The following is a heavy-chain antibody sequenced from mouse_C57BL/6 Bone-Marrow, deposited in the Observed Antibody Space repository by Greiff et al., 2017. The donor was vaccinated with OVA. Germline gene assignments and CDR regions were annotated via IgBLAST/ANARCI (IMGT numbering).Heavy chain of an antibody. D-gene: IGHD1-1*01. CDR3: TRYYYYGSPDY. J-gene: IGHJ4*01. CDR1: GFTFSSYA. V-gene: IGHV5-9-1*02. CDR2: ISSGGDYI. Sequence: EVNLVESGEGLVKPGGSLKLSCAASGFTFSSYAMSWVRQTPEKRLEWVAYISSGGDYIYYADTVKGRFTISRDNARNTLYLQMSSLKSEDTAMYYCTRYYYYGSPDYWGQGTSVTVSS.